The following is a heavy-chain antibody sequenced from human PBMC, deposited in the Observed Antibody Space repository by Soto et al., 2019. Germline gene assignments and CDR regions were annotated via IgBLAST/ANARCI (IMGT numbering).Heavy chain of an antibody. J-gene: IGHJ4*02. CDR3: ARVLSPYSSRWTYDY. V-gene: IGHV1-46*01. D-gene: IGHD6-13*01. Sequence: ASVKVSCKASGYSFTSYYMNWVRQAPGQGLEWMGIINPSGGSTNYAQKFQGRVTLATDTSTSTVYMEVSSLRSEDSAMYYCARVLSPYSSRWTYDYWGQGTTGTVSS. CDR1: GYSFTSYY. CDR2: INPSGGST.